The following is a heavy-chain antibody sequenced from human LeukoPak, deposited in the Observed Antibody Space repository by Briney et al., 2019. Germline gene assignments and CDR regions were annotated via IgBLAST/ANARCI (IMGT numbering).Heavy chain of an antibody. J-gene: IGHJ4*02. CDR2: ISDNGDIT. Sequence: PGGSLRLSCVASGFSSNNYPMFWVRQAPGKGLEWVSGISDNGDITYYADSVKGRFTVSRDKSKHTLYLELNSLRADDTAVYYCSQTGSFYFPFDNWGQGILVTVSS. D-gene: IGHD2-15*01. CDR1: GFSSNNYP. V-gene: IGHV3-23*01. CDR3: SQTGSFYFPFDN.